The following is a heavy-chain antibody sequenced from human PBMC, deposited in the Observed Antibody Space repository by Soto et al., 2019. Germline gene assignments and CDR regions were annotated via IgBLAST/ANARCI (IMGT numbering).Heavy chain of an antibody. Sequence: GGSLRLSCAASGFTFSSYTINWVRRAPGKGLGWVSYISSSSRTIYYADSVKGRFTLSRDNAKNSLYLQMNSLRDEDTAVYYCARVRAPTGHIWQRVEGFDYWGQGTLVTVSS. CDR1: GFTFSSYT. D-gene: IGHD3-3*02. CDR3: ARVRAPTGHIWQRVEGFDY. J-gene: IGHJ4*02. CDR2: ISSSSRTI. V-gene: IGHV3-48*02.